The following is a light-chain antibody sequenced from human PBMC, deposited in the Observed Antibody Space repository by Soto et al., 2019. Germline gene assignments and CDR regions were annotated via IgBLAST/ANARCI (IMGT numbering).Light chain of an antibody. V-gene: IGLV2-11*01. CDR1: SSDVGAYNY. CDR2: EGG. Sequence: QSALTQPRSVSGSPGQSITISCTGTSSDVGAYNYVSWYQQHPGKVPKLMIYEGGKRPSGVSNRFSGSKSGNTASLTISGLQAEDEADYYCCSYAGSYTLFGGGTKLTVL. J-gene: IGLJ2*01. CDR3: CSYAGSYTL.